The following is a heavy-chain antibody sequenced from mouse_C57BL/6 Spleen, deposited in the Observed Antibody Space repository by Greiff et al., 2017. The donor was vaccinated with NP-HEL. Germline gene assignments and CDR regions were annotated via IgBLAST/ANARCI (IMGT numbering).Heavy chain of an antibody. CDR2: IYPGSGNT. D-gene: IGHD2-5*01. CDR3: ASPAYYSNYAYFDV. CDR1: GYSFTSYY. Sequence: QVQLKESGPELVKPGASVKISCKASGYSFTSYYIHWVKQRPGQGLEWIGWIYPGSGNTKYNEKFKGKATLTADTSSSTAYMQLSSLTSEDSAVYYCASPAYYSNYAYFDVWGTGTTVTVSS. J-gene: IGHJ1*03. V-gene: IGHV1-66*01.